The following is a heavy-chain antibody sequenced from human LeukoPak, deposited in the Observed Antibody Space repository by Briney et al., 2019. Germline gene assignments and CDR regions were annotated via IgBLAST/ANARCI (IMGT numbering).Heavy chain of an antibody. CDR2: IKQDGSGK. V-gene: IGHV3-7*01. CDR1: GFTFSSYS. Sequence: GGSLRLSCAASGFTFSSYSMNWVRQAPGKGLEWVANIKQDGSGKYYEDSVKGRFTISRDNAKNSLYLQMNSLRAEDTAVYYCARDIGLYSSSWYVDYWGQGTLVTVSS. D-gene: IGHD6-13*01. J-gene: IGHJ4*02. CDR3: ARDIGLYSSSWYVDY.